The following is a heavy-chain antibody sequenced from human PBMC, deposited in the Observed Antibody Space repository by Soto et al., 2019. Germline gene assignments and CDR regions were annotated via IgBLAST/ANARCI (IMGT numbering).Heavy chain of an antibody. Sequence: GASVKVSCKASGGTFSSYAISWVRQAPGQGLEWMGGIIPIFGTANYAQKFQGRVTITADESTSTAYMELSSLRSEDTAVYYCARDPRPYYYDSSGYYYLVYWGQGTLVTVSS. J-gene: IGHJ4*02. D-gene: IGHD3-22*01. V-gene: IGHV1-69*13. CDR2: IIPIFGTA. CDR3: ARDPRPYYYDSSGYYYLVY. CDR1: GGTFSSYA.